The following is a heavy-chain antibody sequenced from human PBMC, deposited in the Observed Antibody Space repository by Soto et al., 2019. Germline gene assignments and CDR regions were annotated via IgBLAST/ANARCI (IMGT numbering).Heavy chain of an antibody. CDR3: ARSREWELRTYYFDY. J-gene: IGHJ4*02. D-gene: IGHD1-26*01. V-gene: IGHV1-2*02. CDR1: GYSFTGYY. Sequence: ASVKVCCEASGYSFTGYYMHWLLQTPGQGLEWMGWINPNSGGTNYAQKFQGRVTMTRDTSISTAYMELSRLRSDDTAVYYCARSREWELRTYYFDYWGQGTLVTVSS. CDR2: INPNSGGT.